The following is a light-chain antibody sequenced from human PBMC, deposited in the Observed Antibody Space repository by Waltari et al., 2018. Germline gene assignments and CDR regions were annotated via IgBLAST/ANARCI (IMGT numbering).Light chain of an antibody. CDR1: HHINSW. CDR2: AAS. Sequence: DIQMTQSPSSVSASVGDRVTITCRASHHINSWLAWYQQKPGKAPKLLIYAASNLQSGVPSRFSGTGSGTDFTLTISSLQPEDFATYYCQQANSFPPTFGQGTKVEIK. J-gene: IGKJ1*01. V-gene: IGKV1-12*01. CDR3: QQANSFPPT.